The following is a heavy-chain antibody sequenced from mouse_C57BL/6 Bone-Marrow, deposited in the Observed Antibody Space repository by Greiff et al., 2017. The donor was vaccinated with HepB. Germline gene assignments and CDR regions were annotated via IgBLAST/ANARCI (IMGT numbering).Heavy chain of an antibody. Sequence: DVQLQESGGGLVQPGGSMKLSCAASGFTFSDAWMDWVRQSPEKGLEWVAEIRNKANNHATYYAESVKGRFTISRDDSKSSVYLQMNSLRAEDTGIYYCTRITTVVAYYFDYWGQGTTLTVSS. CDR1: GFTFSDAW. J-gene: IGHJ2*01. D-gene: IGHD1-1*01. CDR2: IRNKANNHAT. CDR3: TRITTVVAYYFDY. V-gene: IGHV6-6*01.